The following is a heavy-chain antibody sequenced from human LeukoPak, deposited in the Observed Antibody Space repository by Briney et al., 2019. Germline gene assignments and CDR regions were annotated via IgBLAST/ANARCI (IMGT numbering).Heavy chain of an antibody. J-gene: IGHJ6*03. Sequence: GGSLRLSCAASGFTFSSYGMHWVRQAPGKGLEWVANIKQDGSGKYYVDSVKGRFTISRDNSQNTVSLQVNNLRTEDTAFYYCAKTSLSDASGYYYYMDVWGKGTTVTVSS. CDR2: IKQDGSGK. V-gene: IGHV3-7*01. CDR3: AKTSLSDASGYYYYMDV. CDR1: GFTFSSYG. D-gene: IGHD3-3*01.